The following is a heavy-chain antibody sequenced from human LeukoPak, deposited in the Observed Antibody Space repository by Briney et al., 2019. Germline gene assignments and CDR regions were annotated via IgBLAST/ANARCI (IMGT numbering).Heavy chain of an antibody. CDR1: GGPISIGGYY. D-gene: IGHD3-3*01. J-gene: IGHJ5*02. Sequence: PSQTLSLTCTGSGGPISIGGYYWSWIRQRPGKGLEWIGKIHYSGSTDYNTSLKSRLSVSMDPSKKKFFLKLTSVTAEDTAVYYCARFRDYDFWSGYAYESVKQHYNWFNPWGQGTLVIVSS. V-gene: IGHV4-31*03. CDR2: IHYSGST. CDR3: ARFRDYDFWSGYAYESVKQHYNWFNP.